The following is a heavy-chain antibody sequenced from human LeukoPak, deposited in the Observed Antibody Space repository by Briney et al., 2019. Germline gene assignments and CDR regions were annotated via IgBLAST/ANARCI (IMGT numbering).Heavy chain of an antibody. Sequence: GESLKISCKGSGYSFTSYWIGWVRQMPGKGLEWMGIIYPGDSDTRYSPSFQGQVTISADKSISTAYLQWSSLKASDTAMYYCARGVPYYDFWSGSGDCYYMDVWGKGTTVSISS. CDR3: ARGVPYYDFWSGSGDCYYMDV. CDR1: GYSFTSYW. D-gene: IGHD3-3*01. J-gene: IGHJ6*03. CDR2: IYPGDSDT. V-gene: IGHV5-51*01.